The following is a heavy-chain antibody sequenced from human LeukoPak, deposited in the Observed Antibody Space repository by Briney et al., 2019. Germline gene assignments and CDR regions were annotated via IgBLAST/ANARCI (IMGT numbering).Heavy chain of an antibody. D-gene: IGHD7-27*01. CDR1: GGSISNYY. J-gene: IGHJ2*01. CDR2: IHYSGYT. Sequence: SEALSLTCGVSGGSISNYYCSWIRQPPGKGLEWLGYIHYSGYTNYNPSLKSRVTISVDTSKNQFSLNLSSVTAADTAVYYCARHWGSDWYFDLWGRGTLVTVSS. V-gene: IGHV4-59*01. CDR3: ARHWGSDWYFDL.